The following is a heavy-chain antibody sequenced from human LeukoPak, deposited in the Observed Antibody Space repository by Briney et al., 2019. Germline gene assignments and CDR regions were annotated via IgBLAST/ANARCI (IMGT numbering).Heavy chain of an antibody. D-gene: IGHD4-17*01. V-gene: IGHV3-48*04. CDR3: ASEKSGYGDPFDY. CDR1: GFTFNSYS. J-gene: IGHJ4*02. Sequence: PGGSLRLSCAASGFTFNSYSMNWVREAPGKGLEWVSYISSSSSTIYYADSVKGRFTISRDNAKNSLYLQMNSLRAEDTAVYYCASEKSGYGDPFDYWGQGTLVTVSS. CDR2: ISSSSSTI.